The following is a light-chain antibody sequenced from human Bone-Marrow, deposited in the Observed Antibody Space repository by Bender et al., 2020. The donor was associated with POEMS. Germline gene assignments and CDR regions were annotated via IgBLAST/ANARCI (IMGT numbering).Light chain of an antibody. J-gene: IGLJ1*01. Sequence: QSALTQPASVSGSPGQSITISCTGTSSDVGGYDYVSWYQHHPGKAPKLMIYDVSNRPSGVSNRFSGSKSGNTASLTVSGLQAEDEADYYCCSYAGSGTFYVFGTGTKVTVL. V-gene: IGLV2-14*03. CDR2: DVS. CDR1: SSDVGGYDY. CDR3: CSYAGSGTFYV.